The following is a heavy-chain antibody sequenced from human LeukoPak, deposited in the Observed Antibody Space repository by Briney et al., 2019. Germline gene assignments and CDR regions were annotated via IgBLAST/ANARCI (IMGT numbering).Heavy chain of an antibody. J-gene: IGHJ4*02. CDR2: INPNSGGT. V-gene: IGHV1-2*06. CDR1: GYTFTGYY. D-gene: IGHD5-24*01. CDR3: ARLRRDGYNFGGIDY. Sequence: ASVKVSCKXSGYTFTGYYMHWVRQAPGQGLEWMGRINPNSGGTNYAQKFQGRVTMTRDTSISTAYMELSRLRSDDTAVYYCARLRRDGYNFGGIDYWGQGTLVTVSS.